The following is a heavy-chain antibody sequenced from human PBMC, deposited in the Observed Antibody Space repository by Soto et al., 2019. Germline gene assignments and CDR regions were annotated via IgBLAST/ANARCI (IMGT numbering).Heavy chain of an antibody. Sequence: QVQLQESGPGLVKPLQTLSLTCTVSGGSISSGNYYWSWIRQPPGKGLEWIRFISYSGTTHYSASLRSRVSISVDTSKNQFSLDLSSVTAADTAVYYCATMGTPVTGLYYFDYWGQGTLVTVSS. D-gene: IGHD4-17*01. V-gene: IGHV4-30-4*01. CDR3: ATMGTPVTGLYYFDY. J-gene: IGHJ4*02. CDR2: ISYSGTT. CDR1: GGSISSGNYY.